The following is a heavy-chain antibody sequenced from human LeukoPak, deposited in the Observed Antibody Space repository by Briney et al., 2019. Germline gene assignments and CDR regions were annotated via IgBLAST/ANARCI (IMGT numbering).Heavy chain of an antibody. D-gene: IGHD2-21*01. CDR2: INTKGET. J-gene: IGHJ4*02. CDR3: ATSNDAKIAPFDH. V-gene: IGHV4-4*09. CDR1: GVSMSAYQ. Sequence: SETLSLTCTVSGVSMSAYQWSWVRQSPEKGLEWIGCINTKGETSYNPSLKSRVTTSVDTSKSQFSLGLTSVTAADTAVYYCATSNDAKIAPFDHWGQGAPVTVSS.